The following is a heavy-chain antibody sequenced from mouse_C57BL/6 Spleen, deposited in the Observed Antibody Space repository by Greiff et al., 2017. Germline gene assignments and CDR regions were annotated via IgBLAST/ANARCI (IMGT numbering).Heavy chain of an antibody. D-gene: IGHD3-2*02. CDR3: AKPAQATGYYYAMDY. V-gene: IGHV1-72*01. Sequence: QVQLQQPGAELVKPGASVKLSCKASGYTFTSYWMHWVKQRPGRGLEWIGRIDPNSGGNKYNEKFKSKATLTVDKPSSTAYMQLSSLTSKDTAVYYGAKPAQATGYYYAMDYWGQGTSVTVSS. J-gene: IGHJ4*01. CDR2: IDPNSGGN. CDR1: GYTFTSYW.